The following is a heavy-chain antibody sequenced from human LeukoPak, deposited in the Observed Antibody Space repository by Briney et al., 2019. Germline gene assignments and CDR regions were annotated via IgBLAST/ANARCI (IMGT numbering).Heavy chain of an antibody. D-gene: IGHD5-18*01. V-gene: IGHV4-34*01. Sequence: PSETLSLTCAVYGGSFSGYYWSWIRQPPGKGREWMGEINHSGSTNYNPSLKSRVTISVDTSKNQFSLKLSSVTAADTAVYYCARRRGGYSYGKYNWFDPWGQGTLVTVSS. CDR1: GGSFSGYY. CDR3: ARRRGGYSYGKYNWFDP. CDR2: INHSGST. J-gene: IGHJ5*02.